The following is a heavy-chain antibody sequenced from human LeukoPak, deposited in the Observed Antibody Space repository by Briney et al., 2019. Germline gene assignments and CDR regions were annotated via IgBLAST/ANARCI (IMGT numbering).Heavy chain of an antibody. CDR1: GYTFTSYS. D-gene: IGHD3-3*01. J-gene: IGHJ4*02. CDR3: ARHLNYWSGYPPDY. V-gene: IGHV1-18*01. CDR2: ISAYNGNT. Sequence: ASVKVSCQASGYTFTSYSISWVRQAPGQGLEWMGWISAYNGNTNYAQKLQGRVSMTTDTSTSTAYMDLRNLTSDDTAVYYCARHLNYWSGYPPDYWGQGTLVTVSS.